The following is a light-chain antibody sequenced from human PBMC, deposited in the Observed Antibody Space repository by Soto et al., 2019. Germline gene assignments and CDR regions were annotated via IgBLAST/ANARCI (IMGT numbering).Light chain of an antibody. CDR3: QQFNNYPIT. V-gene: IGKV1D-13*01. CDR2: DAS. Sequence: AIQFTHSRSSLSASVGAKVNITCRGSQGISSALAWYQQKPGKAPKLLIYDASSLESGVPSRFSGSGSGTDFTLTISSLQPEDFATYYCQQFNNYPITFGQGTRLEIK. J-gene: IGKJ5*01. CDR1: QGISSA.